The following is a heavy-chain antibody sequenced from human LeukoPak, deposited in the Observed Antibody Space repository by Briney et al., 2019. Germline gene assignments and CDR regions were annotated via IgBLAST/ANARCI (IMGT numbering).Heavy chain of an antibody. V-gene: IGHV1-18*01. Sequence: ASVKVSCKASCYTFTSYGISWVRQAPAQGLEWMGWISAYNGNTNYAQKLQGRVTMTTDTSTSTAYMELRSLRSDDTAVYYCARDNALAAPSYFDYWGQGTLVTVSS. CDR3: ARDNALAAPSYFDY. J-gene: IGHJ4*02. D-gene: IGHD6-13*01. CDR1: CYTFTSYG. CDR2: ISAYNGNT.